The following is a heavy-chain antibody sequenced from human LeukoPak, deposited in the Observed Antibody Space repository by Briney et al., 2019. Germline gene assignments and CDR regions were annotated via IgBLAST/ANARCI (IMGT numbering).Heavy chain of an antibody. CDR2: IIPIFGTA. CDR1: GGTFSSYG. J-gene: IGHJ3*02. Sequence: SVKVSCKAPGGTFSSYGISWVRQAPGQGLEWMGGIIPIFGTANYAQKFQGRVTITTDESTSTAYMELSSLRSEDTAVYYCARSVGATANDAFDIWGQGTMVTVSS. V-gene: IGHV1-69*05. CDR3: ARSVGATANDAFDI. D-gene: IGHD1-26*01.